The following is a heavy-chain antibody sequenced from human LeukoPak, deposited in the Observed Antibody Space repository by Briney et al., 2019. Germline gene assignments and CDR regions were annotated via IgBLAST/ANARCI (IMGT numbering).Heavy chain of an antibody. D-gene: IGHD6-19*01. J-gene: IGHJ4*02. CDR1: GYSFTSYG. CDR2: ISAYNGNT. CDR3: ARDGEAVAGTGFDY. Sequence: GASVNVSCTASGYSFTSYGISWVRQAPGQGLEWMGWISAYNGNTNYAQKLQGRVTMTTDTSTSTAYMELRSLRSDDTAVYYCARDGEAVAGTGFDYWGQGTLVTVSS. V-gene: IGHV1-18*04.